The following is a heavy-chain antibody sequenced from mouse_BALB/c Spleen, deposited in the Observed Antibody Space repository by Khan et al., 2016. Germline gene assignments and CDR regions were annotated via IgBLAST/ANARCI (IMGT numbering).Heavy chain of an antibody. Sequence: EVELVESGGDLVKPGGSLNLSCAASGFTFSNYAMSWVRQTPDKRLEWVATISSGGSYTYYPDSVKGRFTISRDNAKNTLYLQMSSLKSEDTAIYYCARDRYDYFDYWGQGTTLTVSS. CDR3: ARDRYDYFDY. CDR1: GFTFSNYA. J-gene: IGHJ2*01. CDR2: ISSGGSYT. V-gene: IGHV5-6*01. D-gene: IGHD2-14*01.